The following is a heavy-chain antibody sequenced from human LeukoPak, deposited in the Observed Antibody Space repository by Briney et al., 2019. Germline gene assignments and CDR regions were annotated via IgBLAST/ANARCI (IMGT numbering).Heavy chain of an antibody. Sequence: PSETLSLTCTVSAASISSYYWSGIRQLPGKGLEWIGYIYYSGSTNYNPSLKSRVTISVDTSKNQFSLKLSSVTAADTAVYYCARGGYYDKEAFDIWGQGTMVTVSS. CDR3: ARGGYYDKEAFDI. CDR2: IYYSGST. J-gene: IGHJ3*02. V-gene: IGHV4-59*01. CDR1: AASISSYY. D-gene: IGHD3-22*01.